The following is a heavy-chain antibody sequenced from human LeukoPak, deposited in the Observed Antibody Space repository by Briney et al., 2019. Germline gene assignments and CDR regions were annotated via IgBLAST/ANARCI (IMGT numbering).Heavy chain of an antibody. J-gene: IGHJ6*03. D-gene: IGHD3-22*01. Sequence: SETLSLTCAVYGGSFSGYYWSWIRQPPGKGLEWIGEINHSGSTNYNPSLKSRVTISVDTSKNQFSLKLSSVTAADTAVYYCASLHSSGYHRPYYYYYYVDVWGKGTTVTVSS. CDR2: INHSGST. CDR3: ASLHSSGYHRPYYYYYYVDV. CDR1: GGSFSGYY. V-gene: IGHV4-34*01.